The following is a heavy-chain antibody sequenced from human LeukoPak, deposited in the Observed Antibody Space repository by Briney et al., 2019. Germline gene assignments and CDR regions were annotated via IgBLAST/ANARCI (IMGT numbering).Heavy chain of an antibody. J-gene: IGHJ6*02. D-gene: IGHD3-22*01. CDR3: ARALVPVAPSSDTQGMDV. CDR1: GFTFSSCD. Sequence: GGSLRLSCAASGFTFSSCDMHWVRQATGKGLEWVSAIGTAGDTYYPGSVKGRFTISRENAKNSLYLQMNSLRAGDTAVYYCARALVPVAPSSDTQGMDVWGQGTTVTVSS. V-gene: IGHV3-13*01. CDR2: IGTAGDT.